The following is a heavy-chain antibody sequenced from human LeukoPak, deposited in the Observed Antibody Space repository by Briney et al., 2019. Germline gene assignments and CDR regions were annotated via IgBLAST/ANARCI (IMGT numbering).Heavy chain of an antibody. CDR2: ISSNSAYI. V-gene: IGHV3-21*01. J-gene: IGHJ4*02. Sequence: GGSLRLSCAASGFTFSSYSMNWVRQAPGKGLEWVSSISSNSAYIYYADSVKGRFTISRDNAKNSLYLQMNSLRAEDTAVYYCARDGPGHGIAVAHLINYFDYWGQGTLVTVSS. CDR1: GFTFSSYS. CDR3: ARDGPGHGIAVAHLINYFDY. D-gene: IGHD6-19*01.